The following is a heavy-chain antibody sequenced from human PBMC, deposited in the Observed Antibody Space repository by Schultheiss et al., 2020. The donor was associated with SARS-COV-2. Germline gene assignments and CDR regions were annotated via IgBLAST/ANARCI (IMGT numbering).Heavy chain of an antibody. V-gene: IGHV4-38-2*01. CDR2: INHSGST. Sequence: SETLSLTCAVSGYSISSGYYWGWIRQPPGKGLEWIGEINHSGSTNYNPSLKSRVTISVDTSKNQFSLKLSSVTAADTAVYYCARRASHTPFDYWGQGTLVTVSS. D-gene: IGHD2-2*01. J-gene: IGHJ4*02. CDR3: ARRASHTPFDY. CDR1: GYSISSGYY.